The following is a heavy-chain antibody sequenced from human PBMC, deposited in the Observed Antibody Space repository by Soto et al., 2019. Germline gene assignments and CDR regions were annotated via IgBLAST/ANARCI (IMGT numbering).Heavy chain of an antibody. Sequence: PGGSLRLSCAASGFTFSSYWMHWVRQVPGKGLVWVSRINSEGTGTIYADSVKGRFTISRDNAKNTLYLQINSLRAEDTAVYYCVRDYDSSGYNSDYWGQGTPVTVSS. V-gene: IGHV3-74*01. J-gene: IGHJ4*02. CDR1: GFTFSSYW. D-gene: IGHD3-22*01. CDR2: INSEGTGT. CDR3: VRDYDSSGYNSDY.